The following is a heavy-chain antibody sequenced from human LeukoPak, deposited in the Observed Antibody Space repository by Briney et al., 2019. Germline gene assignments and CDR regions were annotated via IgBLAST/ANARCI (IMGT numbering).Heavy chain of an antibody. Sequence: PSETLSLTCTVSGGSISSDYWGWIRQPPGKGLEWIGYIHYSGSANYNPSLKSRVTISVDTSKNQFSLTLSSVTAADTAVYYCARVARCTSCFDVDYWGQGTLVTVSS. V-gene: IGHV4-59*08. CDR3: ARVARCTSCFDVDY. D-gene: IGHD2-2*01. J-gene: IGHJ4*02. CDR2: IHYSGSA. CDR1: GGSISSDY.